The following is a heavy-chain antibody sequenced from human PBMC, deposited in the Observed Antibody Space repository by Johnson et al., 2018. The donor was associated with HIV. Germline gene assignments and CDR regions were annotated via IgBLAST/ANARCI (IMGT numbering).Heavy chain of an antibody. J-gene: IGHJ3*02. D-gene: IGHD6-19*01. Sequence: VQLVESGGGVVRPGGSLRLSCAASGFTFDDYGMSWVRQAPGKGLEWVSGINWNGGGTGYADPVQGRLTISSDNSKNTLYLQMDSLRAEDTAVYYCAKGVRQWSPSDAFDIWGQGTVVTVS. V-gene: IGHV3-20*04. CDR1: GFTFDDYG. CDR3: AKGVRQWSPSDAFDI. CDR2: INWNGGGT.